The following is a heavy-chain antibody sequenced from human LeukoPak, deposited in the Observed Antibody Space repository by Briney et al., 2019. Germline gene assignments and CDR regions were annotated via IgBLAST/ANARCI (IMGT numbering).Heavy chain of an antibody. D-gene: IGHD6-6*01. V-gene: IGHV4-39*01. CDR1: GSSISSSSYY. CDR3: ASLYSSSSKY. J-gene: IGHJ4*02. Sequence: PSETLSLTCTVSGSSISSSSYYWDWIRQPPGKGLEWIGNICYSGSTYYNPSLKSRVTISVDTSKNQFSLKLSSVTAADTAVYYCASLYSSSSKYWGQGTLVTVSS. CDR2: ICYSGST.